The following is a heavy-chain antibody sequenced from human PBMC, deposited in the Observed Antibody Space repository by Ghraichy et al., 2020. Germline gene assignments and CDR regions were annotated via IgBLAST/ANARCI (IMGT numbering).Heavy chain of an antibody. CDR2: IYHSGST. Sequence: SQTLSLTRAVSGGSISSGGYSWSWIRQPPGKGLEWIGYIYHSGSTYYNPSLKSRVTISVDRSKNQFSLKLSSVTAADTAVYYCAREAPGYYFDYWGQGTLVTVSS. V-gene: IGHV4-30-2*01. CDR3: AREAPGYYFDY. CDR1: GGSISSGGYS. J-gene: IGHJ4*02. D-gene: IGHD3-10*01.